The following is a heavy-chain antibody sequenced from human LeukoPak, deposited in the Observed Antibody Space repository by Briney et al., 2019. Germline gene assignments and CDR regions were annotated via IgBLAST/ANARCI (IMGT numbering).Heavy chain of an antibody. Sequence: GGSLRLSCAASGFTFSSYGMHWVRQAPGKGLEWVAVIWYDGSNKYYADSAKGRFTISRDNSKNTLYLQMNSLRAEDTAVYYCARGPMYYYYYGMDVWGQGTTVTVSS. CDR3: ARGPMYYYYYGMDV. J-gene: IGHJ6*02. V-gene: IGHV3-33*01. D-gene: IGHD2-2*01. CDR1: GFTFSSYG. CDR2: IWYDGSNK.